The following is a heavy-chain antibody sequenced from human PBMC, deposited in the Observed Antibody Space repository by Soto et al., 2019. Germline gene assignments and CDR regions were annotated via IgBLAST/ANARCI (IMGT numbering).Heavy chain of an antibody. CDR3: ARYQVVVVPAANYYYYYGMDV. D-gene: IGHD2-2*01. Sequence: GAAVKVSCKASGYTFTGYYMKWVRQSPGQGLEWMGWINPNSGGTNYAQKFQGRVTMTRDTSISTAYMELSRLRSDDTAVYYCARYQVVVVPAANYYYYYGMDVWGQGTTVTVSS. CDR1: GYTFTGYY. CDR2: INPNSGGT. J-gene: IGHJ6*02. V-gene: IGHV1-2*02.